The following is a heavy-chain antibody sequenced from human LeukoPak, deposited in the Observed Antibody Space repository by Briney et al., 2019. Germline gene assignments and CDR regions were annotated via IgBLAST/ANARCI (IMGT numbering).Heavy chain of an antibody. CDR3: VRDGGSGCRGTVRF. V-gene: IGHV3-30*03. Sequence: GGSLRLSCPASGFTFSSYGRHWVRQAPGEGLEWLAVTAFNGSNNDYVTSYANSVKGRFTISRDNSKNTLYLQMSSLRAEDTAVYYCVRDGGSGCRGTVRFWGQGIMLIVSS. CDR1: GFTFSSYG. J-gene: IGHJ3*01. D-gene: IGHD6-19*01. CDR2: TAFNGSNNDYVT.